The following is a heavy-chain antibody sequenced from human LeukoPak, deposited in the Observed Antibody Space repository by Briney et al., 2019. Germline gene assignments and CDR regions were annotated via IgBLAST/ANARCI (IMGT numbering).Heavy chain of an antibody. V-gene: IGHV4-39*07. CDR1: GGSISTTNYY. D-gene: IGHD2-8*01. CDR2: IYYSGST. CDR3: ARDGTNGELDY. J-gene: IGHJ4*02. Sequence: SETLSLTCTVSGGSISTTNYYWGWIRQSPGKGLEWIASIYYSGSTYYNPSLKSRVTISVDTSKNQFSLKLSSVTAADTAVYYCARDGTNGELDYWAREPWSPSPQ.